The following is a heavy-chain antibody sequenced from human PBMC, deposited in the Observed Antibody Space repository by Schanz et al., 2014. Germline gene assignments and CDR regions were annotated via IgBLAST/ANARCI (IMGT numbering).Heavy chain of an antibody. CDR1: GFNFRNYW. J-gene: IGHJ5*02. V-gene: IGHV3-30*18. CDR3: AKDRGDGYSNGIFQS. Sequence: QVQLVESGGGVVQPGRSRRLSCAVSGFNFRNYWMSWVRQAPGKGLEWVAVISYDGTNEYYAESVKGRFTISRDNAKNTFYLHMNSLRNEDTAVYFCAKDRGDGYSNGIFQSWGLGTLVTVSS. CDR2: ISYDGTNE. D-gene: IGHD5-18*01.